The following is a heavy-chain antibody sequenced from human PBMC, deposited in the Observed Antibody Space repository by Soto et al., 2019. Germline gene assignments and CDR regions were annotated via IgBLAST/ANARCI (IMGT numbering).Heavy chain of an antibody. CDR3: ARGTSSGWYYFDY. CDR2: ISYDGSNK. CDR1: GFTFSNYA. D-gene: IGHD6-19*01. Sequence: QVQLVESGGGVVQPGRSLRLSCAASGFTFSNYAIHWVRQAPGKGLEWVAAISYDGSNKYYADSVKGRCTIFRDNSKSTLYLQVNSLRADDTAVYYCARGTSSGWYYFDYWGQGTLVTVSS. V-gene: IGHV3-30-3*01. J-gene: IGHJ4*02.